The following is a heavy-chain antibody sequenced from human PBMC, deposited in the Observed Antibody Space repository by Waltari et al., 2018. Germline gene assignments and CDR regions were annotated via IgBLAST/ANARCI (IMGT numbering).Heavy chain of an antibody. J-gene: IGHJ4*02. CDR2: ISGIGGTS. V-gene: IGHV3-23*01. CDR1: GLTFSHFA. Sequence: VQLLESGGDLIQLGVSLRRSCAASGLTFSHFARTWVRQAPGKRLEWVSSISGIGGTSYYTDSVTGRFTISRDNSENTLYLHMNSLRAEDSAIYYCAKDRGSGRIYFDSWGRGTLVAVSS. D-gene: IGHD3-10*01. CDR3: AKDRGSGRIYFDS.